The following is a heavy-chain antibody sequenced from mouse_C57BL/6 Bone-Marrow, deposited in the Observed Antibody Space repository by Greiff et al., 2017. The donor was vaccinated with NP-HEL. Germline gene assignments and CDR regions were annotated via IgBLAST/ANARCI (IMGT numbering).Heavy chain of an antibody. J-gene: IGHJ4*01. CDR3: ARPTTVVEDAMDY. CDR2: IHPNSGST. CDR1: GYTFTSYW. D-gene: IGHD1-1*01. V-gene: IGHV1-64*01. Sequence: VQLQQPGAELVKPGASVKLSCKASGYTFTSYWMHWVKQRPGQGLEWIGMIHPNSGSTNYNEKFKSKATLTVDKSSSTAYMQLSSLTSEDSAVYYCARPTTVVEDAMDYWGQGTSVTVSS.